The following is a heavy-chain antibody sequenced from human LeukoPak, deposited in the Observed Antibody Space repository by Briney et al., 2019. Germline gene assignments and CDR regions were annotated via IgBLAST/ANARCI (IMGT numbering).Heavy chain of an antibody. J-gene: IGHJ4*02. CDR1: GGSISDSSSY. D-gene: IGHD6-13*01. V-gene: IGHV4-39*01. CDR3: ARGSSSSSLIDY. Sequence: SETLSLTCTVSGGSISDSSSYWGWIRQPPGKGLEWVASIYYSGSTYYNPSLKSRVTISVDTSKNQFSLKLSSVTAADTAVYYCARGSSSSSLIDYWGQGTLVTVSS. CDR2: IYYSGST.